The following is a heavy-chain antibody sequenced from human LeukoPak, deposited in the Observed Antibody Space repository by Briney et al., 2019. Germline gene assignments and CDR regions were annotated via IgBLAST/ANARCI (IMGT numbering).Heavy chain of an antibody. V-gene: IGHV3-30-3*01. CDR3: TTDGVAISHTFDY. J-gene: IGHJ4*02. CDR2: ISDDGSNK. CDR1: GFSFRSYT. D-gene: IGHD2-8*01. Sequence: PGGSLRLSCAASGFSFRSYTMHWVRQAPGKGLEWVAVISDDGSNKDHVDSVKGRFTISRDNSKNTLYVQMNSLTTEDTAVCYCTTDGVAISHTFDYWGQGTLVTVTS.